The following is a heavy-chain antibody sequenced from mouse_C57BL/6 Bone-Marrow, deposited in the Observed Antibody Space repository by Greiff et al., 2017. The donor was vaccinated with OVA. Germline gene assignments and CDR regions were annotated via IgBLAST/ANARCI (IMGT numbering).Heavy chain of an antibody. CDR1: EYEFPSHD. J-gene: IGHJ4*01. Sequence: EVQLMESGGGLVQPGESLKLSCESNEYEFPSHDMSWVRKTPEKRLELVAAINSDGGSTYYPDTMERRFIISRDNTKKTLYLQMSSLRSEDTALYYCARGATVVPPYYAMDYWGQGTSVTVSS. V-gene: IGHV5-2*01. D-gene: IGHD1-1*01. CDR3: ARGATVVPPYYAMDY. CDR2: INSDGGST.